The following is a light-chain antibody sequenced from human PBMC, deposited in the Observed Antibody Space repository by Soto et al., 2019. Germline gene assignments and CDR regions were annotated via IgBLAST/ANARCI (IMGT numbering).Light chain of an antibody. J-gene: IGLJ1*01. Sequence: QSALTQPASVSGSPGQSVAISCTGTSSDVGSYDRVSWYQQPPGTAPKLIISEVSNRPSGVPDRFSGSKSGNTASLTISGLQAEDEADYFCCSWTSSSTYVFGTGTKLTVL. CDR2: EVS. CDR3: CSWTSSSTYV. CDR1: SSDVGSYDR. V-gene: IGLV2-18*02.